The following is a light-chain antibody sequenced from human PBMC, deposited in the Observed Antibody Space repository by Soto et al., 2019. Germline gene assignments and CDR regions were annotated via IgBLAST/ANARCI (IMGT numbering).Light chain of an antibody. J-gene: IGLJ3*02. CDR3: VAWDDDLRARV. CDR2: MNK. V-gene: IGLV1-47*01. Sequence: QSVLTQPPSLSGTPGQTVTISCSGSRSNIGSSIVHWYQQLPGTAPKHLIYMNKQRPSGVPDRFSGSKSGTSASLVISGLRSEDEADYYCVAWDDDLRARVFGGGTKLTVL. CDR1: RSNIGSSI.